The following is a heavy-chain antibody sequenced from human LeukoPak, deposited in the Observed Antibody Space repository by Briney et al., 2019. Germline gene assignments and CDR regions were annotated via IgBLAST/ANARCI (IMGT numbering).Heavy chain of an antibody. D-gene: IGHD6-19*01. Sequence: SSVKVSCKASGGTFSSYTISWVRQAPGQGLEWMGRIIPILGIANYAQKFQGRVTITADKSTSTAYMELSSLRSEDTAVYYCARDLDPWAVAGVNYWGQGTLVTVSS. CDR3: ARDLDPWAVAGVNY. V-gene: IGHV1-69*04. CDR2: IIPILGIA. J-gene: IGHJ4*02. CDR1: GGTFSSYT.